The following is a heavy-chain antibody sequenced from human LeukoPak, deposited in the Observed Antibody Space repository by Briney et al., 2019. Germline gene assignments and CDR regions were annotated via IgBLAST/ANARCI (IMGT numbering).Heavy chain of an antibody. CDR2: ISSSGSTI. D-gene: IGHD3-9*01. CDR3: AKDMVYDILTGTGYFDY. J-gene: IGHJ4*02. Sequence: PGGSLRLSCAASGFTFSSYEMNWVRQAPGKGLEWVSYISSSGSTIYYADSVKGRFTISRDNAKNSLYLQMNSLRAEDTALYYCAKDMVYDILTGTGYFDYWGQGTLVTVSS. V-gene: IGHV3-48*03. CDR1: GFTFSSYE.